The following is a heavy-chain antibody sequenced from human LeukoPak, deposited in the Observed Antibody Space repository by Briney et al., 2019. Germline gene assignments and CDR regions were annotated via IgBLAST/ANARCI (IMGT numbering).Heavy chain of an antibody. J-gene: IGHJ4*02. CDR3: ASTSGWYEPIDY. D-gene: IGHD6-19*01. CDR2: IWYDGSNK. CDR1: GFSFSSYA. Sequence: GGSLRLSCAASGFSFSSYAIHWVRQAPGKGLEWVAVIWYDGSNKYYADSVKGRFTISRDNSKNTLYLQMNSLRAEDTAVYYCASTSGWYEPIDYWGQGTLVTVSS. V-gene: IGHV3-33*08.